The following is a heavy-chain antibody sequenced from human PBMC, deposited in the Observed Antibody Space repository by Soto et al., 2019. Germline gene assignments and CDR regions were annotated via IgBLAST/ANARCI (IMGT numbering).Heavy chain of an antibody. Sequence: HPGGSLRLSCAAPGFTFSSYWMSWFRPAPGKGLEWVANLKPEGSEENYVDSVKRRFTISRDHAKNALYLQMNSLRVEDTAVYYCAREIAARLWGKGTTVTVSS. J-gene: IGHJ6*04. D-gene: IGHD6-6*01. V-gene: IGHV3-7*01. CDR2: LKPEGSEE. CDR3: AREIAARL. CDR1: GFTFSSYW.